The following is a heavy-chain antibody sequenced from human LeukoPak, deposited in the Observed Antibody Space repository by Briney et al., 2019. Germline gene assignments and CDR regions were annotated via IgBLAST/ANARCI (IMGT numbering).Heavy chain of an antibody. V-gene: IGHV1-69*01. D-gene: IGHD3-22*01. Sequence: GASVKVSCKASGGTFSSYAISWVRQALGQGLEWMGGIIPIFGTANYAQKFQGRVTITADESTSTAYMELSNLRSEDTAVYYCARASYDSSGYYYYYYGMDVWGQGTTVTVSS. J-gene: IGHJ6*02. CDR1: GGTFSSYA. CDR3: ARASYDSSGYYYYYYGMDV. CDR2: IIPIFGTA.